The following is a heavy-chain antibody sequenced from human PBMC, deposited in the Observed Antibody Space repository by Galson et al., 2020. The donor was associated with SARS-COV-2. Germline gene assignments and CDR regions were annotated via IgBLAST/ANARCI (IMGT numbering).Heavy chain of an antibody. CDR2: VSYDASHK. CDR3: ARVGGTNDYGEYGIDH. Sequence: TGGSLRLSCAASGFTFSSYTFHWVRQAPGKGLEWVAVVSYDASHKYYADSVKGRFTISRDNFKNTLYLQMNSLRDEDTAVYYCARVGGTNDYGEYGIDHWGQGTLVTVSS. CDR1: GFTFSSYT. V-gene: IGHV3-30*04. D-gene: IGHD4-17*01. J-gene: IGHJ4*02.